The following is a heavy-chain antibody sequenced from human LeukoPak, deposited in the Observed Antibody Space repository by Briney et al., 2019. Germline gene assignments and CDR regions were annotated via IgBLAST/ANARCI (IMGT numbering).Heavy chain of an antibody. D-gene: IGHD4-11*01. CDR2: VNPSGGST. CDR1: GYTFTSYY. J-gene: IGHJ3*02. CDR3: AREGSTVVTDAFDI. Sequence: ASVKVSCKASGYTFTSYYMYWVRQAPGQGLEWMGIVNPSGGSTSYAQKFQGRVTMTRDMSTSTVYMELSSLRSEDTAVCYCAREGSTVVTDAFDIWGQGTMVTVSS. V-gene: IGHV1-46*01.